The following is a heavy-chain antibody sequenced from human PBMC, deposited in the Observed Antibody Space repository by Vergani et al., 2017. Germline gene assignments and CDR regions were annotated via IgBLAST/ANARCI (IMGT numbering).Heavy chain of an antibody. D-gene: IGHD6-13*01. Sequence: EVQLVESGGGLVQPGGSLRLSCAASGFTFSSYSMNWVRQAPGKGPEWVSSISSSSSYIYYADSVKGRFTISRDNAKNSLYLQMNSLRAEDTAVYYCARDAVTIAAAGTGLLPYFDYWGQGTLVTVSS. CDR2: ISSSSSYI. V-gene: IGHV3-21*01. CDR3: ARDAVTIAAAGTGLLPYFDY. CDR1: GFTFSSYS. J-gene: IGHJ4*02.